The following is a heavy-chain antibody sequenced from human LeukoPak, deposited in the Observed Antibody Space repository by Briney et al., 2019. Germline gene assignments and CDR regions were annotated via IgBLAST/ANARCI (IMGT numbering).Heavy chain of an antibody. CDR2: IIPIFGTA. V-gene: IGHV1-69*13. CDR1: GGTFSSYA. J-gene: IGHJ5*02. D-gene: IGHD3-3*01. Sequence: SVKVSCKASGGTFSSYAISWVRQAPGQGLEWMGGIIPIFGTANYAQKFQGRVTITADESTSTAYMELSSLRSEDTAVFYCATSHTIFGVVIIGFDPWGQGTLVTVSS. CDR3: ATSHTIFGVVIIGFDP.